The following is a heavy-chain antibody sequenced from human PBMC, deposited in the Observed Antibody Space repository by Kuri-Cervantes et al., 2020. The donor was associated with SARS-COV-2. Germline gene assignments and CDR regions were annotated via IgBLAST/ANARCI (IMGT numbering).Heavy chain of an antibody. Sequence: GESLKISCAASGFTFNSSPMHWVRQTPGKGLEWVALISYDGSNKYYADSVQGRFTISRDNSKNTLYLQMSSLRAEDTAVFYCAREVGYTQPFDSWGQGTLVTVSS. V-gene: IGHV3-30-3*01. D-gene: IGHD2-8*02. CDR2: ISYDGSNK. CDR1: GFTFNSSP. CDR3: AREVGYTQPFDS. J-gene: IGHJ4*02.